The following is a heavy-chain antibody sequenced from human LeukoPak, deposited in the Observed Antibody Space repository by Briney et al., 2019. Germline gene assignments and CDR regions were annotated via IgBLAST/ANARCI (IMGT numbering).Heavy chain of an antibody. CDR1: GYTFTSYA. Sequence: ASVKVSGKASGYTFTSYAMHWVRQAPGQRLEWMGWINAGNGNTKYSQKFQGRVTITRDTSASTAYMELSSLRSEDTAVYYCAATLHDYEWVLDYWGQGTLVTVSS. J-gene: IGHJ4*02. CDR3: AATLHDYEWVLDY. V-gene: IGHV1-3*01. CDR2: INAGNGNT. D-gene: IGHD4-17*01.